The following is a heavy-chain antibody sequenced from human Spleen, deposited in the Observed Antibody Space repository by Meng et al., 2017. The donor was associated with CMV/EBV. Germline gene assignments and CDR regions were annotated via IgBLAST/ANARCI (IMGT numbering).Heavy chain of an antibody. V-gene: IGHV1-69*02. CDR3: VSGVAPAHPFDV. CDR2: IIPLLDLA. CDR1: GGTLSSYT. D-gene: IGHD2-15*01. Sequence: SVKVSCKSSGGTLSSYTISWVRQAPGQGLEWMGRIIPLLDLANYAQKFQGRLTINADKSTNTAYMEMNSLRSEDTAVYYCVSGVAPAHPFDVWGQGTMVTVSS. J-gene: IGHJ3*01.